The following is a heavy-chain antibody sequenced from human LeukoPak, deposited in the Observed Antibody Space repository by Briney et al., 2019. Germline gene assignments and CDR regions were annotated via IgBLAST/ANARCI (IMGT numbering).Heavy chain of an antibody. D-gene: IGHD3-22*01. Sequence: ASVKVSCKASGYTFTGYYIHWVRQAPGQGLEWMGWINPNSGGTNYAQKFQGRVTMTRDTSISTAYMELSRLRSDDTAVYYCARVFLSNYYDSSGYYLPDYWGQGTLVTVSS. J-gene: IGHJ4*02. CDR2: INPNSGGT. V-gene: IGHV1-2*02. CDR1: GYTFTGYY. CDR3: ARVFLSNYYDSSGYYLPDY.